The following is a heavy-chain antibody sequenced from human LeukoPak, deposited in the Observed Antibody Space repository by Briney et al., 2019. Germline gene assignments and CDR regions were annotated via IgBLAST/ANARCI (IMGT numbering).Heavy chain of an antibody. CDR2: ISWNSGNI. CDR1: GFSFDDYG. V-gene: IGHV3-20*04. Sequence: GGSLRLSCVASGFSFDDYGMFWVRQTPGKGLEWVSGISWNSGNIGYADSVKGRFTISRDNAHNSLDLHMNSLRVEDTAVYYCARENNGARYYFDSWGQGTLVTVSS. D-gene: IGHD2-8*01. J-gene: IGHJ4*02. CDR3: ARENNGARYYFDS.